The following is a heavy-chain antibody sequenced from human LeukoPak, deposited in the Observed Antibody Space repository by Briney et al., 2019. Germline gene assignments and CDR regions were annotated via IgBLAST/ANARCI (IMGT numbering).Heavy chain of an antibody. J-gene: IGHJ5*02. V-gene: IGHV1-18*01. CDR2: ISAYNGNT. CDR3: AGDLYDSSGLRFDP. Sequence: ASVKVSCKASGYTFTSYGISWVRQAPGQGLEWMGWISAYNGNTNYAQKLQGRVTLTTDTSTSTAYMELRSLRSDDTAVYYCAGDLYDSSGLRFDPWGQGTLVTVSS. D-gene: IGHD3-22*01. CDR1: GYTFTSYG.